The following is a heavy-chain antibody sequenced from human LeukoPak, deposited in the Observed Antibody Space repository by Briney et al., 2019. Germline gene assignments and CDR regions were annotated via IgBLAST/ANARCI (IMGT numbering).Heavy chain of an antibody. Sequence: SETLSLTCAVHGGSFSGYHWNWIRQSPEKGLEWIGEINDRGHTNYNPSLKSRVTISVDTSKKQFSLRLSSVTAADTAVYYYARDPTTVVTLPYYFDFWGQGTLVAVSS. CDR3: ARDPTTVVTLPYYFDF. CDR2: INDRGHT. V-gene: IGHV4-34*01. CDR1: GGSFSGYH. J-gene: IGHJ4*02. D-gene: IGHD4-23*01.